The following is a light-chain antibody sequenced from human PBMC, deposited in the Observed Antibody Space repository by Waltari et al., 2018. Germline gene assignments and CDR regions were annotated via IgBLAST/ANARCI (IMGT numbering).Light chain of an antibody. CDR3: QQGYNTPPT. CDR2: AAS. CDR1: QGISSW. Sequence: DIQMTQSPLSLSASVGDKVTSTCRASQGISSWLAWYQQKPGKAPKLLISAASSLQSGVPSRFSGSGSGTDYTLTISSLQPEDFATYYCQQGYNTPPTFGQGTKVEIK. V-gene: IGKV1-12*01. J-gene: IGKJ1*01.